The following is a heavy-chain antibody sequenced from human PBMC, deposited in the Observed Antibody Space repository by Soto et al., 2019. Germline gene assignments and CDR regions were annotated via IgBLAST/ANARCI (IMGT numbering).Heavy chain of an antibody. V-gene: IGHV3-21*06. J-gene: IGHJ4*02. CDR2: ISSTTNYI. CDR1: GRIFIRDS. CDR3: ARESEDLTSNFDY. Sequence: PGGSLRLRWAASGRIFIRDSVSWVRQVPGKGLEWVSSISSTTNYIYYGDSMKGRFTISRDNAKNSLYLEVNSLRAEDTAVYYCARESEDLTSNFDYWGQGTLVTVSS.